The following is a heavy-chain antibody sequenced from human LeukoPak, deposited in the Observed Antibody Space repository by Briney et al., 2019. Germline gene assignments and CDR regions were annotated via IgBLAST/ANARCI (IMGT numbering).Heavy chain of an antibody. J-gene: IGHJ4*02. CDR3: ARRQSDSGSYKE. CDR1: GYSFTSYW. CDR2: IDPRDSYP. D-gene: IGHD1-26*01. Sequence: GESLKISCKGSGYSFTSYWISWVRQKPGKGPEWMGRIDPRDSYPNYSPSFQGHVTISADKSISTVYLQWSSLKAADTAMYYCARRQSDSGSYKEWGQGTLVTVSS. V-gene: IGHV5-10-1*01.